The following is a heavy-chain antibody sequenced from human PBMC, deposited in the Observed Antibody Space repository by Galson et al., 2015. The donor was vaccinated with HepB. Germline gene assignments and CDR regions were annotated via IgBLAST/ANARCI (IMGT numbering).Heavy chain of an antibody. CDR1: GFTFSSYA. Sequence: SLRLSCAASGFTFSSYAMHWVRQAPGKGLEYVSAISSNGGSTYYANSVKGRFTISRDNSKNTLYLQMGSLRAEDMAVYYCARDPLYCSGGSCHVGDYWGQGTLVTVSS. V-gene: IGHV3-64*01. CDR2: ISSNGGST. CDR3: ARDPLYCSGGSCHVGDY. J-gene: IGHJ4*02. D-gene: IGHD2-15*01.